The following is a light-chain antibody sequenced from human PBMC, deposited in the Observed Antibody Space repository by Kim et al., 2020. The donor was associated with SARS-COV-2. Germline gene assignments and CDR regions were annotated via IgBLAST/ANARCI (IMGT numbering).Light chain of an antibody. J-gene: IGLJ1*01. V-gene: IGLV2-8*01. CDR2: EVS. CDR1: SNDVGRFAY. Sequence: GQTVAISCTGTSNDVGRFAYVSWYQKHPGKPPKLIIYEVSERPSGVPDRFSGSKSDNTASLTVSGLHTEDEADYYCSSYGGSDNFVFGTGTKVTVL. CDR3: SSYGGSDNFV.